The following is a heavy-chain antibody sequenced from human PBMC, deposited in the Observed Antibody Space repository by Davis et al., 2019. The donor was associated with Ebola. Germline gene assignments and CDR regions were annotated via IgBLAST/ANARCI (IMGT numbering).Heavy chain of an antibody. J-gene: IGHJ4*02. CDR1: KFTFTNNA. CDR3: ASEVSSRGYRFDY. CDR2: ISGSGGST. D-gene: IGHD6-25*01. V-gene: IGHV3-23*01. Sequence: PGGSLRLSCAASKFTFTNNAMSWVRQAPGKGLEWVSTISGSGGSTYYADSVKGRFTISRDNSKNTLYLQMNSLRAEDTAVYYCASEVSSRGYRFDYWGQGTLVSVSS.